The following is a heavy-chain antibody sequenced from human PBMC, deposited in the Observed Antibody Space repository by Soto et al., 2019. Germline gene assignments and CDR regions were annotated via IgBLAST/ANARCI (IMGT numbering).Heavy chain of an antibody. V-gene: IGHV3-11*06. CDR1: GFTFSDYY. CDR3: ARASGSYLNYFDC. CDR2: ISSSSSYT. Sequence: QVQLVESGGGLVKPGGSLRLSCAASGFTFSDYYMSWIRQAPGKGLEWVSYISSSSSYTNYADSVKGRFTISRDNAKNSLYLQMNSLRAEDTAVYYCARASGSYLNYFDCWGQGTLVTVSS. D-gene: IGHD1-26*01. J-gene: IGHJ4*02.